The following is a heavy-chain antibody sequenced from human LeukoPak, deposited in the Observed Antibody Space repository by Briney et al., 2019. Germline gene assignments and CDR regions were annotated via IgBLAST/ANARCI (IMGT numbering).Heavy chain of an antibody. CDR2: ISSSSGTI. V-gene: IGHV3-48*04. CDR1: GFTFSTYS. CDR3: ARETTAGTGKYYFDY. J-gene: IGHJ4*02. Sequence: GGSLRLSCAASGFTFSTYSMNWVRQAPGKGREWVSYISSSSGTIYFADSVKGRFTVSRDNAKNSLYLQMNSRRAEDTAVYYCARETTAGTGKYYFDYWGRGTLVTVSS. D-gene: IGHD6-13*01.